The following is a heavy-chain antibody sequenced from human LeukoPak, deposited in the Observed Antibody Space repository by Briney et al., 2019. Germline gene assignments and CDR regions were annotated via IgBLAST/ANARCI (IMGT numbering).Heavy chain of an antibody. J-gene: IGHJ4*02. D-gene: IGHD3-10*01. CDR2: IYYSGST. CDR1: GGSISSSSYY. Sequence: PSETLSLTCTVSGGSISSSSYYWGWIRQPPGKGLEWIGSIYYSGSTYYNPSLKSRVTISIDTSKKQFSLRLSSVTAADTAVYYCARQVTDGSGSYNFDYWGQGTLVTVSS. V-gene: IGHV4-39*01. CDR3: ARQVTDGSGSYNFDY.